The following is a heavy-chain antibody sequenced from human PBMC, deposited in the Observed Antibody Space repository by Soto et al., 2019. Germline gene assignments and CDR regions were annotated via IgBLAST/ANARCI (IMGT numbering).Heavy chain of an antibody. CDR3: VKDLGTGWFDP. CDR1: GFTFSSYA. D-gene: IGHD1-1*01. Sequence: EVQLVESGGGLVKPGGSLRLSCAASGFTFSSYAMHWVRQAPGKGLEYVSAISSNGGSTYYADSVKGRFTISRDNSKNTLYLQMSSLRAEDTAVYYCVKDLGTGWFDPWGQGTLVTVSS. J-gene: IGHJ5*02. V-gene: IGHV3-64D*06. CDR2: ISSNGGST.